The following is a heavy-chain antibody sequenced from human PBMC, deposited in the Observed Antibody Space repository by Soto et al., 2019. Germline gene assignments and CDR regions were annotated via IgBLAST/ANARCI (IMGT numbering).Heavy chain of an antibody. CDR3: ARVGYCSGGRCYPSYYAMDV. V-gene: IGHV4-4*02. Sequence: QVQLQESGPGLVKPSGTLSLTCAVSGGSISSSDWWSWVRQPPGKGLEWIGKIFHSGSANYNPSLNSRVIISVDKSKNQFSLRLTSVTAADTAVYYCARVGYCSGGRCYPSYYAMDVWGQGTTVTVSS. D-gene: IGHD2-15*01. CDR2: IFHSGSA. CDR1: GGSISSSDW. J-gene: IGHJ6*02.